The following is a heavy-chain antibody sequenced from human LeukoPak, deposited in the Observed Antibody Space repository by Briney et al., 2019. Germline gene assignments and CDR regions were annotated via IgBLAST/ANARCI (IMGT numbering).Heavy chain of an antibody. CDR3: AREGITGTTEGYYYYYGMDV. D-gene: IGHD1-20*01. J-gene: IGHJ6*02. V-gene: IGHV3-23*01. Sequence: GGSLRLSCAASGFTFSSYAMSWVRQAPGKGLEWVSAISGSGGSTYYADSVKGRFTISRDNSKNTLYLQMNSLRAEDTAVYYCAREGITGTTEGYYYYYGMDVWGQGTTVTVSS. CDR2: ISGSGGST. CDR1: GFTFSSYA.